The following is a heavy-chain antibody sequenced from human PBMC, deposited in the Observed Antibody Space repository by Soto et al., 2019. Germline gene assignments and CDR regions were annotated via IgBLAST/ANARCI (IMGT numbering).Heavy chain of an antibody. CDR2: ISWNSGNI. J-gene: IGHJ4*02. CDR3: AKDKWQRARSSLDY. D-gene: IGHD1-26*01. V-gene: IGHV3-9*01. Sequence: EVQLVESGGGLVQPGRSLRLSCAVSGFTFDVYAIHWVRQAPGKGLEWVSSISWNSGNIAYADSVKGRFTISRDNAKNSLYLQMNSLRAEDTALYYCAKDKWQRARSSLDYWGQGTLVTVSS. CDR1: GFTFDVYA.